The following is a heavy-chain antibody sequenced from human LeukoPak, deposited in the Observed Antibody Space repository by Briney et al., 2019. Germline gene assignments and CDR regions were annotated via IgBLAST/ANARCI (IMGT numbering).Heavy chain of an antibody. J-gene: IGHJ4*02. V-gene: IGHV3-74*01. Sequence: GGSLRLSCAASGFTFSSYWMHWVRQAPGKGLVWVSRINSDGSSTSYADSVKGRFTISRDNAKNTLYLQMNSLRAEDTAVYYCAKGGYYDVTWFDYWGQGTLVTVSS. CDR3: AKGGYYDVTWFDY. CDR1: GFTFSSYW. CDR2: INSDGSST. D-gene: IGHD3-3*01.